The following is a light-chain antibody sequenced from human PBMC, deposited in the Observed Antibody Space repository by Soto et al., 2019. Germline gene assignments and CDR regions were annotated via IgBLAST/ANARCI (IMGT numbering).Light chain of an antibody. V-gene: IGKV3-20*01. CDR1: QSVDRSY. Sequence: IVLTQSPATLSLSPGDRATLSCRASQSVDRSYLAWFQQKPGQAPRLLIHGASTWATGIPGRFSGSGSGTDFTLTISRLKPEDFAVYFCQQYGFSSYTFGQGTKLEIK. CDR2: GAS. J-gene: IGKJ2*01. CDR3: QQYGFSSYT.